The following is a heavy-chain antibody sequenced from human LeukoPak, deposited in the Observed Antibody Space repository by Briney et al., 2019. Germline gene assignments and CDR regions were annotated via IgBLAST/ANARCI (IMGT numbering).Heavy chain of an antibody. J-gene: IGHJ3*02. CDR1: GYTFTSYY. D-gene: IGHD1-1*01. Sequence: ASVKVSCKASGYTFTSYYMHWVRQAPGQGLEWMGIINPSGGSTSYAQKFQGRVTMTTDTSTSTAYMELRSLRSDDTAVYYCARNVGPDAFDIWGQGTMVTVSS. CDR2: INPSGGST. V-gene: IGHV1-46*01. CDR3: ARNVGPDAFDI.